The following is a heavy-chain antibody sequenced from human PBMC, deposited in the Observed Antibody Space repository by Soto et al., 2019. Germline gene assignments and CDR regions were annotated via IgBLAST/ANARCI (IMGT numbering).Heavy chain of an antibody. CDR1: GGSISSRSQY. CDR3: ARGRLRLNWFDP. V-gene: IGHV4-39*07. J-gene: IGHJ5*02. CDR2: IYYSGST. Sequence: SETLSLTCTVSGGSISSRSQYWGWIRQPPGKGLEWIGSIYYSGSTYYNPSLHSRVTMSVDTSKSQFSLKLSSVTAADTAVYYCARGRLRLNWFDPWGQGTLVTVSS. D-gene: IGHD5-12*01.